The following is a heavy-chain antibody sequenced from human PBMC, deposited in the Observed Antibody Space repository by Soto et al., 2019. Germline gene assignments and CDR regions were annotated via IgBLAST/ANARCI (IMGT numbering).Heavy chain of an antibody. J-gene: IGHJ3*02. CDR1: GYTFTSYD. D-gene: IGHD3-10*01. CDR2: MNPNSGNT. V-gene: IGHV1-8*01. Sequence: ASVKVSCKASGYTFTSYDINWLRQATGQGLEWMGWMNPNSGNTGYAQKFQGRVTMTRNTSISTAYMELSSLRSEDTAVYYCARVAYYYGSGSYFAFDIWGQGTMVTVSS. CDR3: ARVAYYYGSGSYFAFDI.